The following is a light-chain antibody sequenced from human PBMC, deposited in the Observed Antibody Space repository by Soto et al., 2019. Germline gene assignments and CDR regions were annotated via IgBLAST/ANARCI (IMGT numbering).Light chain of an antibody. CDR1: QTVSSTY. V-gene: IGKV3-20*01. CDR3: QLYGSSPLYS. J-gene: IGKJ2*01. CDR2: GTS. Sequence: EIVLTQSPGTLSLSPGERATLSCRTSQTVSSTYFAWYQQKRGQAPRLLIYGTSNRSTGIPDRFSGSGSGTDFTLTISRLEPEDFAVYHCQLYGSSPLYSFAQGTEFEIK.